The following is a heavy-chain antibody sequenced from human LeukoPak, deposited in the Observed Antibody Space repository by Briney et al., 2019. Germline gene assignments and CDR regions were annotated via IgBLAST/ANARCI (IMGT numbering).Heavy chain of an antibody. J-gene: IGHJ4*02. CDR2: INPNSGGT. CDR1: GYTFTGYY. Sequence: ASVKVSCKASGYTFTGYYMHWVRQAPGQGLEWMGWINPNSGGTNYAQKFQGRVTMTRDTSISTAYMELSRLRSDDTAVYYCARDYNYYYDSSGRVPSYWGQGTLVTVSS. CDR3: ARDYNYYYDSSGRVPSY. D-gene: IGHD3-22*01. V-gene: IGHV1-2*02.